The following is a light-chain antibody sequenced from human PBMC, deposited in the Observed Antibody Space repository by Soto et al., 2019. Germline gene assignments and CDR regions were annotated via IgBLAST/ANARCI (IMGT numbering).Light chain of an antibody. Sequence: EIVMTQSPATLSVSPGGRASLSCRSSESVSINLAWYQQKPGQAPRLLIYGASTRATGIPDRFSGSGSGTDFTLTISRLEPEDFAVYYCQQYGNSPITFGQGTRLEI. J-gene: IGKJ5*01. CDR2: GAS. CDR3: QQYGNSPIT. CDR1: ESVSIN. V-gene: IGKV3-20*01.